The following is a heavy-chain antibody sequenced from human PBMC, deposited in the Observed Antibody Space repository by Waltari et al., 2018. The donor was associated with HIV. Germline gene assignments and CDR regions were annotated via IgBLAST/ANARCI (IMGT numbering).Heavy chain of an antibody. D-gene: IGHD3-22*01. Sequence: QLQLQESGPGLVKPSETLSLTCTVSVGSLSSISYYWGWIRQPPGKGLEWIGRIYYSGSTYYNPSLKSRVTISVDTSKNQFSLKLSSVTAADTAVYYCARRSSGYYWEDAFDIWGQGTMVTVSS. CDR3: ARRSSGYYWEDAFDI. J-gene: IGHJ3*02. CDR1: VGSLSSISYY. V-gene: IGHV4-39*01. CDR2: IYYSGST.